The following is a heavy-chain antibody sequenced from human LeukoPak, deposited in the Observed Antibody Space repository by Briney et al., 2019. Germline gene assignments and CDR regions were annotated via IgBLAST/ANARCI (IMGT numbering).Heavy chain of an antibody. Sequence: ASVKVSCKTSGYTFTGYYMHWVRQAPGQGLEWMGWINPKSGGTSYPQKFQGRVSMTRETSISTAYMELSRLRSDDTAVYYCVPSNNFYYFDYWGQGTLVTVSS. CDR3: VPSNNFYYFDY. CDR1: GYTFTGYY. J-gene: IGHJ4*02. D-gene: IGHD1-1*01. CDR2: INPKSGGT. V-gene: IGHV1-2*02.